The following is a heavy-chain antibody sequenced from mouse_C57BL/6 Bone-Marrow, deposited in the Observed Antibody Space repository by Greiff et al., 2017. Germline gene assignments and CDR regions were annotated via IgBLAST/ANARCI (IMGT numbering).Heavy chain of an antibody. J-gene: IGHJ2*01. D-gene: IGHD2-3*01. CDR2: ISSGGSYT. CDR1: GFTFSSYG. CDR3: ARQGDGYYVGY. V-gene: IGHV5-6*01. Sequence: EVQGVEPGGDLVKPGGSLKLSCAASGFTFSSYGMSWVRQTPDKRLEWVATISSGGSYTYYPDSVKGRFTISRDNAKNTLYLQMSSLKSEDTAMYYCARQGDGYYVGYWGQGTTLTVSS.